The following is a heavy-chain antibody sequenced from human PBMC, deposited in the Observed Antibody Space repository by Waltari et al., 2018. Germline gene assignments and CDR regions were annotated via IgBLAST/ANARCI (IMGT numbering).Heavy chain of an antibody. CDR3: ARDSYYGSGSYYYPFDY. J-gene: IGHJ4*02. CDR2: IIPIFGTA. Sequence: QVQLVQSGAEVKKPGSSVKVSCKASGGTFSSSAISWVRQAPGQGLEWMGEIIPIFGTANYAQKFQGRVTITADESTSTAYMELSSLRSEDTAVYYCARDSYYGSGSYYYPFDYWGQGTLVTVSS. CDR1: GGTFSSSA. V-gene: IGHV1-69*01. D-gene: IGHD3-10*01.